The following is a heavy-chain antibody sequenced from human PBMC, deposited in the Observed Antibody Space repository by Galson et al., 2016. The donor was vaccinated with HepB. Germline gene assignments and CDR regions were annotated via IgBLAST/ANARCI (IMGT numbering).Heavy chain of an antibody. CDR3: ARLGSTSVFAYYGTDV. Sequence: SLRLSCAASGFNFRTYWMTWARQAPGKGLQWVANIKHDGSGKFYVDSVRGRFTISRDNTMNTLHLHMNGLRVEDTAVYYCARLGSTSVFAYYGTDVWGQGTTVTVSS. D-gene: IGHD2-2*01. CDR1: GFNFRTYW. J-gene: IGHJ6*02. CDR2: IKHDGSGK. V-gene: IGHV3-7*03.